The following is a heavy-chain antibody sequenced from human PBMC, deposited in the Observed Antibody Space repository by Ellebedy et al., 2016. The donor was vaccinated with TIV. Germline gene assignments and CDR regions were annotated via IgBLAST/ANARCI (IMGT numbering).Heavy chain of an antibody. D-gene: IGHD2-2*01. V-gene: IGHV4-39*07. CDR1: GGSVSANNFY. J-gene: IGHJ4*02. Sequence: MPSETLSLTCSVSGGSVSANNFYWGWIRQPPGKGLEWIGTINYSGTTYYNPSLKSRGSISVDTSNNQFSLNLSSVTAADTAVYYCARDFCSSTSCLNYFDYWGQGALVTVSS. CDR2: INYSGTT. CDR3: ARDFCSSTSCLNYFDY.